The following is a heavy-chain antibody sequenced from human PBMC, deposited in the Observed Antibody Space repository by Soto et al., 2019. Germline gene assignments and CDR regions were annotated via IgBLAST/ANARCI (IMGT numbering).Heavy chain of an antibody. V-gene: IGHV3-15*07. CDR1: GCTFGNAW. D-gene: IGHD3-10*01. Sequence: GGSLRLSCAAVGCTFGNAWGNWVRQAPGKGLEWVGRIKSKTDGGTTDYAAPVKGRFTISRDDSKNTLYLQMNSLKTEDTAVYYCTTREWFGELFDYWGQGTLVTVSS. CDR3: TTREWFGELFDY. J-gene: IGHJ4*02. CDR2: IKSKTDGGTT.